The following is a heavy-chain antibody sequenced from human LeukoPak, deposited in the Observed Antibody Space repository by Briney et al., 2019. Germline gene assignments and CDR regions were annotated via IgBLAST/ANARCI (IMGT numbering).Heavy chain of an antibody. CDR2: LNEDGGIT. Sequence: GGSLRLSCEGSGYSFSSFWMHWVRQAPGEGLVWVSRLNEDGGITNYADFAKGRFTISRDNARNTLYLQLNSLRAEDTALYYCARDLHYYVAMDVWGQGTTVTVSS. CDR3: ARDLHYYVAMDV. V-gene: IGHV3-74*01. J-gene: IGHJ6*02. CDR1: GYSFSSFW. D-gene: IGHD3-10*02.